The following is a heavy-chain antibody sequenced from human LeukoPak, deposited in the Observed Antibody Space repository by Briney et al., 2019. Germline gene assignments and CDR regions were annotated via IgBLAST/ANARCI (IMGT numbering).Heavy chain of an antibody. V-gene: IGHV4-34*01. CDR1: GGSFSGYY. CDR2: INHSGST. Sequence: SETLSLTCAVYGGSFSGYYWSWIRQPPGKGLEWIGEINHSGSTNYNPSLKSRVTISVDTAKNQFSLKLSSVTAADTAVYYCARVLKYSGSYYCDYWGQGTLVTVSS. D-gene: IGHD1-26*01. J-gene: IGHJ4*02. CDR3: ARVLKYSGSYYCDY.